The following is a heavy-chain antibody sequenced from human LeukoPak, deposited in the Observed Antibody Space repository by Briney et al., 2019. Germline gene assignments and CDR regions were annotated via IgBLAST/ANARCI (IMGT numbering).Heavy chain of an antibody. CDR1: GFTFSNYG. D-gene: IGHD2-8*02. J-gene: IGHJ4*02. Sequence: GGTLRLSCAASGFTFSNYGMSWVRQAPGKGLEWISAISGSGGTTYYADSVKGQFTISRDNSNNTLYLQLNSLRAEDTAIYYCATYRQVLLPFESWGQGTLVTVSS. CDR2: ISGSGGTT. V-gene: IGHV3-23*01. CDR3: ATYRQVLLPFES.